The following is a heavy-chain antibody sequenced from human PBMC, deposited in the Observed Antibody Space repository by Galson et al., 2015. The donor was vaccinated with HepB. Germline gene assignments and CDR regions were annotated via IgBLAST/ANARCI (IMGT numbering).Heavy chain of an antibody. CDR1: GFILTTYS. CDR2: IRSSTSTV. Sequence: SLRLSCAASGFILTTYSMNWVRQAPGKGLEWVSYIRSSTSTVFYADSVQGRFSISRDNAKNSLYLQMNSLRAEDTAVYYCARDFVSYSGVFDYWGQGILVTVSS. D-gene: IGHD5-12*01. CDR3: ARDFVSYSGVFDY. J-gene: IGHJ4*02. V-gene: IGHV3-48*04.